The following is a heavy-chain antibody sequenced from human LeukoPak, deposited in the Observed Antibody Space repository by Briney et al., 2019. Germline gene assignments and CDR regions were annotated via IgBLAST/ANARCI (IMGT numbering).Heavy chain of an antibody. CDR1: GLTSGIYA. V-gene: IGHV3-23*01. J-gene: IGHJ4*02. D-gene: IGHD2-15*01. CDR3: GKEVERHFDLRY. CDR2: FSGGGDS. Sequence: GGSLRLSCAASGLTSGIYAMSWVRQAPGKGLEWVSAFSGGGDSFYADSVRGRFSISADRSRNILYLQMNSLRVEDTAVYYCGKEVERHFDLRYWGQGTTVTVSS.